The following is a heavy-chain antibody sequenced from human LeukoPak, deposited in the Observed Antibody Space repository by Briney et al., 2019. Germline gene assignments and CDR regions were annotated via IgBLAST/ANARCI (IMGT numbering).Heavy chain of an antibody. Sequence: PSETLSLTCAVYGGSFSGYYWSWIRQPPGKGLEWIGEINHSGSTNYNPSLKSRVTISVDTSKNQFSLQLNSVTPEDTAVYYCARENTLVRGTRNPFDYWGRGTLVTVSS. D-gene: IGHD3-10*01. CDR2: INHSGST. V-gene: IGHV4-34*01. CDR3: ARENTLVRGTRNPFDY. J-gene: IGHJ4*02. CDR1: GGSFSGYY.